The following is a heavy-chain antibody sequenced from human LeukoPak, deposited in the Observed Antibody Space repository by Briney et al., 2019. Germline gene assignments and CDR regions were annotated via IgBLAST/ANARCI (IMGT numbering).Heavy chain of an antibody. CDR1: GFTFSTYG. J-gene: IGHJ3*02. Sequence: GGSLRLSCAASGFTFSTYGMHWVRQAPGKGLEWVAVIWYDGSIKYYADSVKGRFTISRDNPKNTLYLQMNSLRAEDTAVYYCARVGSGSYFLDGFDIWGQGTMVTVSS. CDR2: IWYDGSIK. V-gene: IGHV3-33*08. CDR3: ARVGSGSYFLDGFDI. D-gene: IGHD1-26*01.